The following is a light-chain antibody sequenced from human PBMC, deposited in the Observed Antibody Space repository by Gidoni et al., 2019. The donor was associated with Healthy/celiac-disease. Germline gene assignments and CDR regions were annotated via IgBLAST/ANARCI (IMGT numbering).Light chain of an antibody. CDR1: SGHSIYA. CDR2: LNSDGRH. V-gene: IGLV4-69*01. CDR3: QTWVTGIGVV. Sequence: QLVLTHSPSASASLEASVKLTSTLSSGHSIYAIAWHQQEPEKGPRYLMKLNSDGRHSKGDGIPDRFSGSSSGAERYLTISSLQSEDEADYYCQTWVTGIGVVFGGGTKLTVL. J-gene: IGLJ2*01.